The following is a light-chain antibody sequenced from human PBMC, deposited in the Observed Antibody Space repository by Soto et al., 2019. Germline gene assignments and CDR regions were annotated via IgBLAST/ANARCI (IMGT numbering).Light chain of an antibody. CDR1: TSDVGSYNR. V-gene: IGLV2-18*02. J-gene: IGLJ1*01. CDR3: DSYTASSTYV. CDR2: DVG. Sequence: QSALTQPPSVSGSPGQSVTISCTGTTSDVGSYNRVSWYQQTPGTAPKLIIYDVGSRPSGVPDRFSGSKSGNTASLTLSGFQVEDEADYYCDSYTASSTYVFGTGTKVTVL.